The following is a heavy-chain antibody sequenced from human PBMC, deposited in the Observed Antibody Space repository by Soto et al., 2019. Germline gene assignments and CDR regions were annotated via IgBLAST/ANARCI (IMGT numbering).Heavy chain of an antibody. J-gene: IGHJ4*02. D-gene: IGHD2-8*01. CDR2: IRSKANSYAT. Sequence: EVQLVESGGGLVQPGGSLKLSCAASGFTFSGSAMHWVRQASGKGLEWVGRIRSKANSYATAYAASVKGRFTISRDXSMXTAYLQMNSLKTEDTAVYYCTRQGYCTNGVCYRDYWGQGTLVTVSS. CDR3: TRQGYCTNGVCYRDY. CDR1: GFTFSGSA. V-gene: IGHV3-73*01.